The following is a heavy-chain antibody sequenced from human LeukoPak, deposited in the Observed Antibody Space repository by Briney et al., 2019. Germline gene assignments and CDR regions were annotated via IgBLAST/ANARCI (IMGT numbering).Heavy chain of an antibody. CDR3: ARVGAWDLQRVFDY. D-gene: IGHD1-26*01. Sequence: GGSLRLSCAASGFRFGDYWMTWARHVPGKGLDWVANIKQDGAEKHYAESVEGRFIISRDNAKNSLYLEMDSLKVEDTAVYYCARVGAWDLQRVFDYWGQGTLVTVSS. CDR2: IKQDGAEK. CDR1: GFRFGDYW. J-gene: IGHJ4*02. V-gene: IGHV3-7*01.